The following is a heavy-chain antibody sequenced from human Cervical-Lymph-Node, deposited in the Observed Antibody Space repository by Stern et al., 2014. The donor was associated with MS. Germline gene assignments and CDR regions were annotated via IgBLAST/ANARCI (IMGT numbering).Heavy chain of an antibody. CDR1: GFTFSSFG. CDR2: IWYDGSNK. D-gene: IGHD6-6*01. CDR3: AKGDSSSPLEY. J-gene: IGHJ4*02. Sequence: QVQLGQSGGGVVQPGRSLRISCAASGFTFSSFGIHWVRQTPGQGLEWVSVIWYDGSNKFYAVSMKGRFTISRDNSENRVYLQMNSLRPEDTAVYYCAKGDSSSPLEYWGQGTLVTVSS. V-gene: IGHV3-33*06.